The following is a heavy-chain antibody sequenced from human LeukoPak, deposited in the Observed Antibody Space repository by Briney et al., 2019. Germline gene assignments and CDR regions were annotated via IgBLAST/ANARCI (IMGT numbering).Heavy chain of an antibody. CDR3: AREYIGYSYDRYFDY. CDR2: IYERGSN. Sequence: SETLSLTCTVAGGSISRDYGRWVRQPAGKGREWIGYIYERGSNNYNSSLKRRVTISVDTSNNHFSLKLSSVTAADTAVYYCAREYIGYSYDRYFDYWGQGTLVTVSS. J-gene: IGHJ4*02. D-gene: IGHD5-18*01. V-gene: IGHV4-59*01. CDR1: GGSISRDY.